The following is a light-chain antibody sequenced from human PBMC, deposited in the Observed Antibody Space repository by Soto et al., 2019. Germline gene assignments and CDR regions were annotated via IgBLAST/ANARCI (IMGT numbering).Light chain of an antibody. CDR2: RNN. V-gene: IGLV1-47*01. J-gene: IGLJ3*02. Sequence: QPVLTQPPSASGTPGQRVTISCSGSSSNIGSNFVYWYQQFPGTAPKLLIYRNNQRPSGVPDRFSGSKSGTSASLAISGLPSEDEADYYCAAWDDSLSGWLFGGGTKLTVL. CDR3: AAWDDSLSGWL. CDR1: SSNIGSNF.